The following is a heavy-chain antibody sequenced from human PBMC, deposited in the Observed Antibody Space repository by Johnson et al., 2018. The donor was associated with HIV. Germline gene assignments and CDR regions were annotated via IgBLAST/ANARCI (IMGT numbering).Heavy chain of an antibody. CDR2: IRSSGSTI. CDR3: ARDGEDSSGWDNFGAFDI. V-gene: IGHV3-48*04. CDR1: GFTFSSYA. D-gene: IGHD6-19*01. Sequence: VQLVESGGGVVQPGRSLRLSCAASGFTFSSYAMSWVRQAPGKGLEWVSYIRSSGSTIYYADSVKGRFTISRDNAKNSLYLQMNSLRAEDTALYYCARDGEDSSGWDNFGAFDIWGQGTMVTVSS. J-gene: IGHJ3*02.